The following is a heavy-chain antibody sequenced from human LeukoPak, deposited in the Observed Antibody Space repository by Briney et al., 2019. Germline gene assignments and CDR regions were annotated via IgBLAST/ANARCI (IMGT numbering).Heavy chain of an antibody. J-gene: IGHJ5*02. V-gene: IGHV4-31*03. D-gene: IGHD6-6*01. CDR1: GGSISSGGYY. Sequence: SETLSLACTVSGGSISSGGYYWSWIRQHPGKGLEWIGYIYYSGSTYYNPSFKSRVTISVDTSKNQFSLKLSSVTAADTAVYYCARGYSSSSGWFDPWGQGTLVTVSS. CDR3: ARGYSSSSGWFDP. CDR2: IYYSGST.